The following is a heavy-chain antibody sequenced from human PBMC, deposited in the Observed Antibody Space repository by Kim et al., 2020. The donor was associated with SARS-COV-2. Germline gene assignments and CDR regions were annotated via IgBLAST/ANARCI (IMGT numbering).Heavy chain of an antibody. CDR2: ST. J-gene: IGHJ5*02. V-gene: IGHV4-31*02. Sequence: STYYTPSLKSRVTISVDTSKNQFSLKLSSVTAADTAVYYCARDTNNWFDPWGQGTLVTVSS. D-gene: IGHD3-3*01. CDR3: ARDTNNWFDP.